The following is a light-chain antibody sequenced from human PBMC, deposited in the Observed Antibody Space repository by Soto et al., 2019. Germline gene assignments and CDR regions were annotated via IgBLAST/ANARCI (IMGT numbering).Light chain of an antibody. CDR3: QQTYSTPYT. V-gene: IGKV1-39*01. J-gene: IGKJ5*01. Sequence: DIQMTQSPSSLSASVGDRVTITCLASQSISSYLNWYQHKPGKAPKLLIYAASSLQSGVPSRFSGSGSGTDFTLTISSLQPEDFATYYCQQTYSTPYTFGQGTRLEI. CDR2: AAS. CDR1: QSISSY.